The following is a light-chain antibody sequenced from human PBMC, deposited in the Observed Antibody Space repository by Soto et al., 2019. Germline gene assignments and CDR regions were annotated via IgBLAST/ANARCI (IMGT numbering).Light chain of an antibody. CDR1: SSDVGSYTY. J-gene: IGLJ1*01. CDR3: SSYTSSSTLYV. V-gene: IGLV2-14*01. CDR2: EVN. Sequence: QSVLTQPASVSGSPRQSITISCTGASSDVGSYTYVSWYQQHPGKAPKPMIYEVNNRPSGVSNRFSGSKSGNTASLTISGLQAEDEADYYCSSYTSSSTLYVFGTGTKVTVL.